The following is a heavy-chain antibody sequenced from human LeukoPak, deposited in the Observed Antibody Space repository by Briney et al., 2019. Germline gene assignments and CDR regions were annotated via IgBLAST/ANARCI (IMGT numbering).Heavy chain of an antibody. CDR3: ARADCSSSTCYLRRSWFDP. Sequence: GGSLRLSCAASGFTLSNYDMNWVRQAPGKGLEWVSSISTSSRYIYYKDSVRGRFTISRDDAKNSLHLEMNSLRAEDTAVHYCARADCSSSTCYLRRSWFDPWGQGTLVTVSS. V-gene: IGHV3-21*01. J-gene: IGHJ5*02. D-gene: IGHD2-2*01. CDR1: GFTLSNYD. CDR2: ISTSSRYI.